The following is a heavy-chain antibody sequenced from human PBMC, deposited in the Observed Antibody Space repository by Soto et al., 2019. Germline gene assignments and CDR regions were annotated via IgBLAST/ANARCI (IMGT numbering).Heavy chain of an antibody. Sequence: SETLSVTCTVSGDSIIGSFHYWDWIRQPPGKGLEWIGSVYYSGSTYYNPSLKSRVTISIHTSKNQFSLKLSSVTAADTAVYYCARHVKGGYYYLDYWGQGSLVT. CDR3: ARHVKGGYYYLDY. CDR2: VYYSGST. V-gene: IGHV4-39*01. CDR1: GDSIIGSFHY. J-gene: IGHJ4*02. D-gene: IGHD3-22*01.